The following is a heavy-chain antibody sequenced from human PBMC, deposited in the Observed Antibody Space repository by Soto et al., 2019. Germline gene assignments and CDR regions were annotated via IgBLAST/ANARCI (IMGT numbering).Heavy chain of an antibody. CDR2: IDWDDDK. J-gene: IGHJ4*02. CDR1: GFSLSTTGMR. D-gene: IGHD3-10*01. Sequence: SGPTLVNPTQTLTLTCTFSGFSLSTTGMRVSWIRQPPGKALEWLARIDWDDDKFYSTSLKTRLTISKDTSKNQVVLTMTNMDPVDTATYYCVRTTGYYRGRHFDSWGQGTLVTVSS. CDR3: VRTTGYYRGRHFDS. V-gene: IGHV2-70*04.